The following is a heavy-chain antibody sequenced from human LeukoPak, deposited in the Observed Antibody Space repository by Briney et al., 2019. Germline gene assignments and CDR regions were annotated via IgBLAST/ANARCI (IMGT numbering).Heavy chain of an antibody. V-gene: IGHV1-69*05. CDR2: IIPIFGTA. D-gene: IGHD6-19*01. J-gene: IGHJ4*02. CDR1: GGTFSSYA. Sequence: SVKVSCKASGGTFSSYAISWVRQAPGQGLEWMGRIIPIFGTANYAQKFQGRVTITTDESTGTAYMELSSLRSEDTAVYYCARGSVSSGWYPFWGQGTLVTVSS. CDR3: ARGSVSSGWYPF.